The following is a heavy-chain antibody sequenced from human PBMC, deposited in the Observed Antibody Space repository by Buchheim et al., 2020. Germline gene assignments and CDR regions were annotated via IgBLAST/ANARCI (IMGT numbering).Heavy chain of an antibody. CDR2: IVNYGSVAS. J-gene: IGHJ4*02. CDR1: GGPVFSSYY. Sequence: QVQLKESGPGLVKPSETLSLTCTVSGGPVFSSYYWTWIRQVPGKGLEWIGYIVNYGSVASSYNPSLKSRVTMSLDTSKNQFFLRLTSVTAADAAMYYCARYNWNHFDHWGQGSL. V-gene: IGHV4-59*02. D-gene: IGHD1-1*01. CDR3: ARYNWNHFDH.